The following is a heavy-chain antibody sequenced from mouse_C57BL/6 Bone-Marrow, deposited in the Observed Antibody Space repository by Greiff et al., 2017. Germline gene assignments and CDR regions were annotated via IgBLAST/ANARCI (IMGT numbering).Heavy chain of an antibody. V-gene: IGHV1-81*01. CDR2: IYPRSGNT. CDR3: GAYYGFAY. D-gene: IGHD1-1*01. CDR1: GYTFTSYG. J-gene: IGHJ3*01. Sequence: QVQLQQSGAELSRPGASVKLSCKASGYTFTSYGISWVKQRTGQGLEWIGEIYPRSGNTYYNEKFKGKATLTADKSSSTAYMELRSLTSEDSAVYFCGAYYGFAYWGQGTLVTVSA.